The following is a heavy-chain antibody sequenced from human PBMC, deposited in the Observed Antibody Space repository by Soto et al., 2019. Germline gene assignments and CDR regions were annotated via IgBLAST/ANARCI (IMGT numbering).Heavy chain of an antibody. Sequence: GGSLRLSCAASGFTFSNYGMHWVRQAPGKGLEWVAVVWHDGKTKYYADSVEGRFTISRDNSRNTLFLQMNSLRAEDTAVYHCARDRGSDDPIDYWGQGTLVTVSS. CDR1: GFTFSNYG. J-gene: IGHJ4*02. V-gene: IGHV3-33*01. CDR3: ARDRGSDDPIDY. D-gene: IGHD3-10*01. CDR2: VWHDGKTK.